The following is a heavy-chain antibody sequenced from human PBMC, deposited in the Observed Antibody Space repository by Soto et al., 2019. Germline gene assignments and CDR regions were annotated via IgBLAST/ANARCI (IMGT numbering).Heavy chain of an antibody. Sequence: QVQLVESGGGVVQPGRSLRLSCAASGFTFSSYGMHWVRQAPGKGLEWVAVISYDGSNKYYADSVKGRFTISRDNSKNTLYLQMNSLRAEDTAVYYCAKSRGQLVGFDYWGQGTLVTVSS. V-gene: IGHV3-30*18. J-gene: IGHJ4*02. D-gene: IGHD6-13*01. CDR1: GFTFSSYG. CDR2: ISYDGSNK. CDR3: AKSRGQLVGFDY.